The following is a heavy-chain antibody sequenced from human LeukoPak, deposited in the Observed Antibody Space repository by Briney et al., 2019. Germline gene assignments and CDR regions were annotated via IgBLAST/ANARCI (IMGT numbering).Heavy chain of an antibody. CDR2: FDPEDGET. D-gene: IGHD3-22*01. CDR3: ARDWAPYYYDSSGYYGAGAFDI. V-gene: IGHV1-24*01. Sequence: ASVKVSCKVSGYTLTELSMHWVRQAPGKGLEWMGGFDPEDGETIYAQKFQGRVTMTEDTSTDTAYMELSSLRSEDTAVYYCARDWAPYYYDSSGYYGAGAFDIWGQGTMVTVSS. CDR1: GYTLTELS. J-gene: IGHJ3*02.